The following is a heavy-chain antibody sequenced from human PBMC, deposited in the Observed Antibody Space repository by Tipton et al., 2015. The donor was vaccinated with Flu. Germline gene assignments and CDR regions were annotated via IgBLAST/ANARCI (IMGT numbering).Heavy chain of an antibody. V-gene: IGHV4-39*07. Sequence: TLSLTCTVPGGSISSSSYYWGWIRQPPGKGLEWIGSIYYSGSTNYNPSLKSRVTIPVDTSKNQFSLKLSSVTAADTAVYYCARGLIVVVPAARGPPDYYYMDVWGKGTTVTVSS. CDR3: ARGLIVVVPAARGPPDYYYMDV. J-gene: IGHJ6*03. CDR2: IYYSGST. CDR1: GGSISSSSYY. D-gene: IGHD2-2*01.